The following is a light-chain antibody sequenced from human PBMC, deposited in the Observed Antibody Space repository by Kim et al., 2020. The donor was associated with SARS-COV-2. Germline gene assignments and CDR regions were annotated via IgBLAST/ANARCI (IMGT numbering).Light chain of an antibody. CDR2: DNN. Sequence: GQKVTRYCSGSSCNIGNNYESWYRQLPGTGPKLLIYDNNKRPSGIPDRFSGSKSGTSATLGITGLQTGDEADYYCGTWDNSLSAGVFGGGTQLTVL. CDR3: GTWDNSLSAGV. J-gene: IGLJ3*02. V-gene: IGLV1-51*01. CDR1: SCNIGNNY.